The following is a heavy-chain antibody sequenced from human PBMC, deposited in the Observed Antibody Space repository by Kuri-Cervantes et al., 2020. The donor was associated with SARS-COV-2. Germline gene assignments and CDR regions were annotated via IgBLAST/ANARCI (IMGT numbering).Heavy chain of an antibody. Sequence: GGSLRLSCAASGFTFSSYSMNWVRQAPGKGLEWVSYISSSSSTIYYADSVKGRFTISRDNAKNSPYLQMNSLRAEDTAVYYCARLSTTGGNWGQGTLVTVSS. CDR1: GFTFSSYS. CDR2: ISSSSSTI. D-gene: IGHD4-11*01. V-gene: IGHV3-48*01. CDR3: ARLSTTGGN. J-gene: IGHJ4*02.